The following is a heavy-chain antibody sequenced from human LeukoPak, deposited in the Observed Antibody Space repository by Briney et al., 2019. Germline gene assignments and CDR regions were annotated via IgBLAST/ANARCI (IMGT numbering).Heavy chain of an antibody. Sequence: GGSLRLSCAASGFTFSIYWMSWVRQAPGKGLEWVANVKGDGSEEYYVDSVKGRFTISKDNAKNSLYLQMNSLTAEDTAVYYCARDSASCRGCAFDIWGQGTMVTVSS. V-gene: IGHV3-7*01. CDR3: ARDSASCRGCAFDI. CDR2: VKGDGSEE. CDR1: GFTFSIYW. J-gene: IGHJ3*02. D-gene: IGHD2-2*01.